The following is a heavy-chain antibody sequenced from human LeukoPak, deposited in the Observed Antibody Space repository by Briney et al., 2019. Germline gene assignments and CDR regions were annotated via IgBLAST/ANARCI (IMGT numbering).Heavy chain of an antibody. Sequence: GASVKVSCKTSGYSFTSYNLHWVRQAPGQRLEWMGIIKPSGGNTNYAQKFQGRVTMTRDTSTSTVYMELSSLRSEDTAVYYCARGKMGATRLRGGLFVDYWGQGTLVTVSS. V-gene: IGHV1-46*01. CDR2: IKPSGGNT. D-gene: IGHD1-26*01. CDR1: GYSFTSYN. J-gene: IGHJ4*02. CDR3: ARGKMGATRLRGGLFVDY.